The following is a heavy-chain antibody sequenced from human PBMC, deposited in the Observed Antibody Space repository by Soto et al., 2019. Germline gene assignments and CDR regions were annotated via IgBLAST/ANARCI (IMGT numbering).Heavy chain of an antibody. Sequence: QVQLQESGPGLVKPSETLSLTCTVSGGSISSYYWSWIRQPPGKGLEWIGYIYYSGSTNYNPSLKSRVTISVDTSKNQFSLKLSSVTAADTAVYYCAATMIVDWMADYFDYWGQGTLVTVSS. V-gene: IGHV4-59*08. CDR2: IYYSGST. CDR1: GGSISSYY. J-gene: IGHJ4*02. D-gene: IGHD3-22*01. CDR3: AATMIVDWMADYFDY.